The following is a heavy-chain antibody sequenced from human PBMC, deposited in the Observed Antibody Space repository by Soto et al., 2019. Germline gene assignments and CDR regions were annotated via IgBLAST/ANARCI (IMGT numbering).Heavy chain of an antibody. D-gene: IGHD3-22*01. CDR3: AKDRDYYDSSGYYAFDY. V-gene: IGHV3-30*18. CDR1: GFTFSSYG. Sequence: GGSLRLSCAASGFTFSSYGMHWVRQAQGKGLEWVAVISYDGSNKYYADSVKGRFTISRDNSKNTLYLQMNILRAEDTAVYYCAKDRDYYDSSGYYAFDYWGQGTLVTVSS. J-gene: IGHJ4*02. CDR2: ISYDGSNK.